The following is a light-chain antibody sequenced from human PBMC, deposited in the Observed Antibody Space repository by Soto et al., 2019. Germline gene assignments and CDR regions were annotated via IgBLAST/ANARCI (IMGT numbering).Light chain of an antibody. CDR2: DVS. J-gene: IGLJ2*01. CDR1: SSDVGGSNY. V-gene: IGLV2-14*01. CDR3: SSFGGSSTR. Sequence: QSALTQPASVSGSPGQSITISCTGTSSDVGGSNYVSWYQQHPGDAPKLMIYDVSYRPSGISNRFSGSKSGNTASLTISRLQAEDEADYFCSSFGGSSTRFGGGTKLTVL.